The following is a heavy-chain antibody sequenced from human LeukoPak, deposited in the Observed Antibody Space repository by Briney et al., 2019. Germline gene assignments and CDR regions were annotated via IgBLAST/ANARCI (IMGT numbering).Heavy chain of an antibody. D-gene: IGHD3-10*01. CDR3: ARAYVRGIIITHSFDP. J-gene: IGHJ5*02. Sequence: SETLSLTCTVSGGSISSSSYCWAWIRQPPGKGLEWIGNIYYGGSTYYNPSLKSRVTISVDTSKNQFSLKLSSVTAADTAVYYCARAYVRGIIITHSFDPWGQGTLVTVSS. CDR1: GGSISSSSYC. CDR2: IYYGGST. V-gene: IGHV4-39*07.